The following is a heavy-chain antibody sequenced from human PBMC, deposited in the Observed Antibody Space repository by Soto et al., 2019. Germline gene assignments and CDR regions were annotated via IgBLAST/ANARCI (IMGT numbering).Heavy chain of an antibody. Sequence: SETLSLTCAVSGGTTNSGGYYWSWIRQHPGEGLEWIGHIYYTGSTSYNPSLKSRVIISIDTSKNQFSLKLSSATAADTALYYCARFCFSTTCPAYPFHIWGQGTMVT. V-gene: IGHV4-31*11. D-gene: IGHD2-2*01. CDR1: GGTTNSGGYY. J-gene: IGHJ3*02. CDR3: ARFCFSTTCPAYPFHI. CDR2: IYYTGST.